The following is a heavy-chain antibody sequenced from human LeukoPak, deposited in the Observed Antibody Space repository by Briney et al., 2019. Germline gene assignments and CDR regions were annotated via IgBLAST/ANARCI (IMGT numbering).Heavy chain of an antibody. CDR1: GYTFTGYY. Sequence: GASVKVSCKASGYTFTGYYMHWVRQAPGQGLEWMGWINPNSGGTNYAQKFQGRVTMTRDTSISTDYMELSRLRSDDTAVYYCARGDDILTGYYRGFDYWGQGTLVTVSS. V-gene: IGHV1-2*02. CDR3: ARGDDILTGYYRGFDY. J-gene: IGHJ4*02. D-gene: IGHD3-9*01. CDR2: INPNSGGT.